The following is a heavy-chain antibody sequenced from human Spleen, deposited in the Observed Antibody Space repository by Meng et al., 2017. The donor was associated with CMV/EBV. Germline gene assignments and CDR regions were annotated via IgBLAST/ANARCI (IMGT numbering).Heavy chain of an antibody. J-gene: IGHJ4*02. D-gene: IGHD3-16*01. Sequence: SCKASGYSFTSNWIGWVRQMPGKGLEWMGSIYPADSDTRYSPSFQGQVTISADKSISTAYLQWSSLMASDTAMYYCARRDRIGYFDYWGQGTLVTVSS. CDR1: GYSFTSNW. V-gene: IGHV5-51*01. CDR3: ARRDRIGYFDY. CDR2: IYPADSDT.